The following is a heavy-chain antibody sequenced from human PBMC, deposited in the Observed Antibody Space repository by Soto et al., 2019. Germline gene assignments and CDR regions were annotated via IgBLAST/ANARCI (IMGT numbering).Heavy chain of an antibody. CDR1: GFTFSNYA. Sequence: EVQLLESGGGLVQPGGSLRLSCAASGFTFSNYAMNWVRQAPGKGLEWVSTIRNSGDSTYYANSVRGRFTISRDNSKNTLYLQMNSLRAEDTARYYCAKASYDILTGYFPDYWGQGTLVTVFS. J-gene: IGHJ4*02. D-gene: IGHD3-9*01. V-gene: IGHV3-23*01. CDR2: IRNSGDST. CDR3: AKASYDILTGYFPDY.